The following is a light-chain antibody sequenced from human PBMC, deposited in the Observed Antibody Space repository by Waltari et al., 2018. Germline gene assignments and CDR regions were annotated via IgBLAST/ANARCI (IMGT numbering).Light chain of an antibody. CDR3: LQYNGEPRT. CDR2: KAS. V-gene: IGKV1-5*03. J-gene: IGKJ1*01. Sequence: DIQMTQSPSTLSASVGDRVTITCRASQKINTWLAWHQQKPGKAPKLLIYKASSLESGVPSRFSGSGSGTEFTRTISSLQPDDFATYYCLQYNGEPRTFGQGTKVEVK. CDR1: QKINTW.